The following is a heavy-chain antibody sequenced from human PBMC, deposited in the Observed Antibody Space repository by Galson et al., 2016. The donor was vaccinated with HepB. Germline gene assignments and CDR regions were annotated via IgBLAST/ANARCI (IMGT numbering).Heavy chain of an antibody. Sequence: SETLSLTCNVSGGSVSGPYYYWSWIRQPPGQGLEYIRHICYNGRTTYNPSLKSRITTSLDTTKNQFSLNLNSVTAADTALYYCARGFSHAYPAWRSYGMEGWGRGTTVTVSS. CDR3: ARGFSHAYPAWRSYGMEG. J-gene: IGHJ6*02. V-gene: IGHV4-61*01. CDR1: GGSVSGPYYY. D-gene: IGHD3-16*01. CDR2: ICYNGRT.